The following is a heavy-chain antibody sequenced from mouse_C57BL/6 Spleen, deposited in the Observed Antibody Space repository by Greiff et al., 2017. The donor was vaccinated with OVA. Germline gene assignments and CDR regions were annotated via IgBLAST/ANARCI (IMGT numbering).Heavy chain of an antibody. V-gene: IGHV5-17*01. Sequence: EVQVVESGGGLVKPGGSLKLSCAASGFTFSDYGMHWVRQAPEKGLEWVAYISSGSSTIYYADTVKGRFTISRDNAKNTLFLPMTSLRSEDTAMYYCARSYYSNYPFAYWGQGTLVTVSA. CDR1: GFTFSDYG. D-gene: IGHD2-5*01. CDR2: ISSGSSTI. J-gene: IGHJ3*01. CDR3: ARSYYSNYPFAY.